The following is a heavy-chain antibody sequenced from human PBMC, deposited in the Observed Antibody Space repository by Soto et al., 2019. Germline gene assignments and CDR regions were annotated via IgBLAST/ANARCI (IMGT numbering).Heavy chain of an antibody. V-gene: IGHV3-48*02. CDR1: GFMFDSFA. J-gene: IGHJ4*02. CDR2: INGGSDSI. Sequence: PVGCLRLSCVVSGFMFDSFAMNWVRQAPGKGLEWVAYINGGSDSIYYAESVKGRFTISRDNARNSLSLQMNSLSDEDTAVYYCAKSGDSAGWGIDFWGQGTLVTVSS. CDR3: AKSGDSAGWGIDF. D-gene: IGHD6-19*01.